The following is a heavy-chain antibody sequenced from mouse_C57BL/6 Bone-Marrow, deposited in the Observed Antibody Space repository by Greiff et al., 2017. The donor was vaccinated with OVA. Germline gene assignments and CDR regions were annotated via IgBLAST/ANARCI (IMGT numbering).Heavy chain of an antibody. V-gene: IGHV1-76*01. CDR1: GYTFTDYY. CDR2: IYPGSGNT. J-gene: IGHJ4*01. Sequence: QVQLQQSGAELVRPGASVKLSCKASGYTFTDYYINWVKQRPGQGLEWIARIYPGSGNTYYNEKFKGKATLTAEKSSSTAYMQLSSLTSEDSAVYFCARWGDSITTVVPYAMDYWGQGTSVTVSS. CDR3: ARWGDSITTVVPYAMDY. D-gene: IGHD1-1*01.